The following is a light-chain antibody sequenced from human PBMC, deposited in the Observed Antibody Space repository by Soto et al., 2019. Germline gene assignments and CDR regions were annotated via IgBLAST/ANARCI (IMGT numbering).Light chain of an antibody. CDR2: QVT. Sequence: QSALAQPASVSGSPGQSITISCTGTSSDLAIYNYVSWYQQQPGKAPKLMIYQVTNRPSGVSNRFSGSRSGNTASLTIYGIQAEDEADYYCRPYTDSSHYVFAKGTKVTVL. V-gene: IGLV2-14*01. CDR3: RPYTDSSHYV. J-gene: IGLJ1*01. CDR1: SSDLAIYNY.